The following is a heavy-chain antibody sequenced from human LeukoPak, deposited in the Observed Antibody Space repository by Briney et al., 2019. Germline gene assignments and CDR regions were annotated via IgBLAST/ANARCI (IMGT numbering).Heavy chain of an antibody. CDR2: IRYDGSNK. Sequence: PGGSLRLSCVASGFIFSSYGMHWVRQAPGKGLDWVAFIRYDGSNKYYADSVKGRFTISRDNSKNTLYLQMNSLRAEDTAVYYCARRSAAKDAFDIWGQGTMVTVSS. V-gene: IGHV3-30*02. CDR1: GFIFSSYG. J-gene: IGHJ3*02. CDR3: ARRSAAKDAFDI. D-gene: IGHD6-25*01.